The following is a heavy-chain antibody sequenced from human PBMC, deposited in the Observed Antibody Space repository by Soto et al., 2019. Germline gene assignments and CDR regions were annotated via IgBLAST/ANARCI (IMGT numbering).Heavy chain of an antibody. D-gene: IGHD2-21*01. CDR1: GFPFTSYS. CDR2: IRGTT. J-gene: IGHJ3*02. CDR3: ARDDSFAFDI. V-gene: IGHV3-48*01. Sequence: PGGSLRLSYAASGFPFTSYSMNWVLQAPGKGLEWVSYIRGTTHYADSVKGRFTISRDNARSSLYLQMNSLRADDTAVYYCARDDSFAFDIWGQGTMLTVSS.